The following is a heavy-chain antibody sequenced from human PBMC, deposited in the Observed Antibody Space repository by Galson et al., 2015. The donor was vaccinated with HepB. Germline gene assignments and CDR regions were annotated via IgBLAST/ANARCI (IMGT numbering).Heavy chain of an antibody. V-gene: IGHV3-23*01. Sequence: SLRLSCAASGFTFSSYAMSWVRQAPGKGLEWVSTITGTGATTNYADSVKGRFTISRDNSKSTLSLQMSSLRAEDTAVYYCAKGTLGVTSRSFDPWGQGTLVIVSS. CDR3: AKGTLGVTSRSFDP. D-gene: IGHD3-16*02. CDR2: ITGTGATT. J-gene: IGHJ5*02. CDR1: GFTFSSYA.